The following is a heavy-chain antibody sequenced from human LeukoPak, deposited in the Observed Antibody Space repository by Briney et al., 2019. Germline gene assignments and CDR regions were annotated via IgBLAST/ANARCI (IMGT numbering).Heavy chain of an antibody. CDR2: ISSNGGST. V-gene: IGHV3-64D*06. CDR1: GFTFSSYG. CDR3: VKERGYSGYDPFDY. D-gene: IGHD5-12*01. J-gene: IGHJ4*02. Sequence: GGSLRLSCAASGFTFSSYGMHWVRQAPGKGLEYVSAISSNGGSTYYADSVKGRFTISRDNSKNTLYLQMSSLRAEDTAVYYCVKERGYSGYDPFDYWGQGTLVTVSS.